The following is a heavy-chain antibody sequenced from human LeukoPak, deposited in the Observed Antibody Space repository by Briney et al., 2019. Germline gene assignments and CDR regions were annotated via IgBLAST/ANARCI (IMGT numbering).Heavy chain of an antibody. J-gene: IGHJ4*02. Sequence: SVKVSCXASGGTFSSYAISWVRQAPRQGLEWMGRIIPIFGTANYAQKFQGRVTITTDESTSTAYMELSSLRSEDTAVYYCARDILALEGDYLFDYWGQGTLVTVSS. D-gene: IGHD4-17*01. CDR1: GGTFSSYA. CDR3: ARDILALEGDYLFDY. V-gene: IGHV1-69*05. CDR2: IIPIFGTA.